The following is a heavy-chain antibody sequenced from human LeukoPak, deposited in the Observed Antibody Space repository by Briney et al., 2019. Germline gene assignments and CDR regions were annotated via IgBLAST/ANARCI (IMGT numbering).Heavy chain of an antibody. J-gene: IGHJ6*03. CDR1: GGSISSYY. CDR2: IYYSGTT. CDR3: AKVSWFPGTSYYYMDV. D-gene: IGHD1-1*01. Sequence: PSETLSLTCTVSGGSISSYYWSWIRQPPGKGLEWIGYIYYSGTTNYNPSLKSRVTISVDTSKNQFSLKLTSVTAAVTAVYYCAKVSWFPGTSYYYMDVWGKGTTVTISS. V-gene: IGHV4-59*01.